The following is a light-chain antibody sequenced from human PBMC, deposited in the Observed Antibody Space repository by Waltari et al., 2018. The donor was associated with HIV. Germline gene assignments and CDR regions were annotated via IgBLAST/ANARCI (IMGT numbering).Light chain of an antibody. CDR1: QSVGSY. CDR3: QQRSDWPRT. CDR2: DTS. V-gene: IGKV3-11*01. Sequence: EIVLTQSPATLSLSPGERATPSCRASQSVGSYLGWYQQKPGQAPRLLIYDTSNRATAIPARFSGSGSGTDFTLTISSLEPEDFAVFYCQQRSDWPRTFGQGTKVELK. J-gene: IGKJ1*01.